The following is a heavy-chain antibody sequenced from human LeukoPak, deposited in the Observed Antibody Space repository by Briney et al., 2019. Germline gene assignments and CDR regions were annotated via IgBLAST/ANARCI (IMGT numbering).Heavy chain of an antibody. D-gene: IGHD3-10*01. V-gene: IGHV1-69*13. CDR3: ATDLLRGTMVRGVIVY. Sequence: EASVNVSCKASGGTFSSYAISWVRQAPGQGLEWMGGIIPIFGTANYAQKFQGRVTITADESTSTAYMELSSLRSEDTAVYYCATDLLRGTMVRGVIVYWGQGTLVTVSS. CDR2: IIPIFGTA. CDR1: GGTFSSYA. J-gene: IGHJ4*02.